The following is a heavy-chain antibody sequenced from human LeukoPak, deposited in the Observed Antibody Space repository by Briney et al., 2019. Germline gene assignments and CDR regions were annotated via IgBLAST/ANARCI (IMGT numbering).Heavy chain of an antibody. CDR2: INPSGGST. CDR1: GYTFTSYY. V-gene: IGHV1-46*01. Sequence: ASVKVPCKASGYTFTSYYMHWVRQAPGQGLEWMGIINPSGGSTSYAQKFQGRVTMTRDTSTSTVYMELSSLRAEDTAVYYCAKEGPSIRGVGPAYHWGQGTLVTVSS. D-gene: IGHD3-10*01. CDR3: AKEGPSIRGVGPAYH. J-gene: IGHJ5*02.